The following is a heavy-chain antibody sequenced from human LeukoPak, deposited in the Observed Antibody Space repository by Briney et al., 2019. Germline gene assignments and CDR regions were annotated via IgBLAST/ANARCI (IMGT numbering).Heavy chain of an antibody. Sequence: GGSLRLSCAASGFTFSSYWMTWARQAPGKGLEWVANIKPDGSEEYYVDSVKGRFTISRVNAKNSLYLQMNSLRAEDTAVYYCVRASRELLRDYWGQGTLVTVSS. J-gene: IGHJ4*02. CDR3: VRASRELLRDY. CDR2: IKPDGSEE. CDR1: GFTFSSYW. D-gene: IGHD1-26*01. V-gene: IGHV3-7*01.